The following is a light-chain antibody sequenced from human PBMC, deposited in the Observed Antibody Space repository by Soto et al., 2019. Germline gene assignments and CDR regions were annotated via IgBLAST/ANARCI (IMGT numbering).Light chain of an antibody. CDR1: QSVSSY. Sequence: EVVLTQSPATLSLSPGERATISCRASQSVSSYLAWYQQKPGQAPRLLIYDASNRATGIPARFSGSGSGTDFTLTISGLEPEDFAVYYCQQRTNWSWTFGQGTKVEIK. V-gene: IGKV3-11*01. J-gene: IGKJ1*01. CDR2: DAS. CDR3: QQRTNWSWT.